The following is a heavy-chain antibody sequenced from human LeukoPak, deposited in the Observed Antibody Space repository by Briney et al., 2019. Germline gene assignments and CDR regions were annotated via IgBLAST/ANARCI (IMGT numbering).Heavy chain of an antibody. CDR2: IYSGGST. CDR3: ARAKYYDSSGYYGY. D-gene: IGHD3-22*01. Sequence: GGSLRLSCAASGFTFSNYGMSWVRQAPGKGLEWVSVIYSGGSTYYADSVKGRFTISRDNSKNTLYLQMNSLRAEDTAVYYCARAKYYDSSGYYGYWGQGTLVTVSS. CDR1: GFTFSNYG. V-gene: IGHV3-66*01. J-gene: IGHJ4*02.